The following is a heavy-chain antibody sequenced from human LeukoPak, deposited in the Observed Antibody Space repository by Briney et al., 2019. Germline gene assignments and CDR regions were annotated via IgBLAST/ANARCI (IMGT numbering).Heavy chain of an antibody. Sequence: PGGCLRLSCAASGFTFSSYDMHWVRQITGKSLECVSAIDTAGDTYYPGSVKGRFTISRENAKNSLYLQMNSLRVGDTAVYYCARGKYYYDSSGYLAPWGQGTLVTVSS. CDR2: IDTAGDT. CDR1: GFTFSSYD. J-gene: IGHJ5*02. D-gene: IGHD3-22*01. V-gene: IGHV3-13*01. CDR3: ARGKYYYDSSGYLAP.